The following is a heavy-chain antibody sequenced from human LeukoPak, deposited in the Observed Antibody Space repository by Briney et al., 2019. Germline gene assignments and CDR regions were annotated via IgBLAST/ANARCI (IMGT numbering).Heavy chain of an antibody. CDR1: GFSFSGHW. CDR3: ARREITFGGVRD. V-gene: IGHV3-74*01. CDR2: ISPTGSTT. D-gene: IGHD3-16*01. J-gene: IGHJ4*02. Sequence: GGSLRLSCTASGFSFSGHWMHWARQLPGKGLVWVSRISPTGSTTSYADSVKGRFTVSRDNAKNTLYLQMNSLRGEDTAVYYCARREITFGGVRDWGQGTLVTVSS.